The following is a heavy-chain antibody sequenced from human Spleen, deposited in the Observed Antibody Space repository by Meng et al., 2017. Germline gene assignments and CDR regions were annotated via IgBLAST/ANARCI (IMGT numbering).Heavy chain of an antibody. Sequence: VTLQEWVAGLLKPSETLSLTCVVSGGSCSDYYWSWIRQPPGKGLEWIGEINHSGSTNYNPSLESRATISVDTSQNNLSLKLSSVTAADSAVYYCARGPTTMAHDFDYWGQGTLVTVSS. J-gene: IGHJ4*02. CDR1: GGSCSDYY. D-gene: IGHD4-11*01. V-gene: IGHV4-34*01. CDR2: INHSGST. CDR3: ARGPTTMAHDFDY.